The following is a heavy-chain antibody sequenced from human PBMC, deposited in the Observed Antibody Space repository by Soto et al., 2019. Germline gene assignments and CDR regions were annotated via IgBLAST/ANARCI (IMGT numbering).Heavy chain of an antibody. CDR3: ARQIYGDYSLGY. V-gene: IGHV4-59*01. J-gene: IGHJ4*02. CDR2: IYYSGST. D-gene: IGHD4-17*01. Sequence: SETLSLTCTVSGGSISSYYWSWIRQPPGKGLEWIGYIYYSGSTNYNPSLKSRVTISVDTSKNQFSLKLSSVTAADTAVYYCARQIYGDYSLGYWGQGTLVTVSP. CDR1: GGSISSYY.